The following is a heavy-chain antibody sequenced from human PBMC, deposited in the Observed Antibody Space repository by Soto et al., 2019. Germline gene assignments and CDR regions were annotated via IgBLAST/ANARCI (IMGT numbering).Heavy chain of an antibody. Sequence: QVQLVQSGAEVKKPGSSVKVSCKASGGTFSSYAISWVRQAPGQGLEWMGGIIPIFGTANYAQKFQGRVTSTADESTSTAYMELSSLRSEDTAVYYCARGHIPNIAAAGTYFDYWGQGTLVTVSS. V-gene: IGHV1-69*01. CDR3: ARGHIPNIAAAGTYFDY. J-gene: IGHJ4*02. D-gene: IGHD6-13*01. CDR1: GGTFSSYA. CDR2: IIPIFGTA.